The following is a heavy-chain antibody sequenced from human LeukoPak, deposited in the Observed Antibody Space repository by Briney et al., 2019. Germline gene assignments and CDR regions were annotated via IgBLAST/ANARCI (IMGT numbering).Heavy chain of an antibody. J-gene: IGHJ4*02. CDR1: GFRFSSYA. Sequence: PGGSLRLSCVVSGFRFSSYAMSWVRQAPGQGLEWVSGISASGGSTYYADSVKGRFTISRDNSKATLYLQMDSLRAEDTATYYCATHFDIMTPFDYWGQGTLVFASS. CDR2: ISASGGST. D-gene: IGHD3-9*01. V-gene: IGHV3-23*01. CDR3: ATHFDIMTPFDY.